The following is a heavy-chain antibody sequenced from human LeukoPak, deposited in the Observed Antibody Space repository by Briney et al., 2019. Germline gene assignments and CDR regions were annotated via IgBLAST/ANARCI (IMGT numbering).Heavy chain of an antibody. D-gene: IGHD3-22*01. V-gene: IGHV4-59*01. Sequence: SETLSLTCTVSGGSISSYYWSWIRQFPGKGLEWIGYIYYSGSTNYNPSLKSRVTISVDTSKNQFSLKLSSVTAADTAVYYCARGEIDYDSKPSFYYYYMDVWGKGTTVTISS. CDR2: IYYSGST. CDR3: ARGEIDYDSKPSFYYYYMDV. J-gene: IGHJ6*03. CDR1: GGSISSYY.